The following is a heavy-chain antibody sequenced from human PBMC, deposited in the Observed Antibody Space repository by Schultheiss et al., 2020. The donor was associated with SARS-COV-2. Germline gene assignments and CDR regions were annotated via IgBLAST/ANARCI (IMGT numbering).Heavy chain of an antibody. V-gene: IGHV3-15*01. D-gene: IGHD1-26*01. CDR3: ARINIVGATKSDY. CDR2: IKSKTDGGTT. CDR1: GFTFSNAW. J-gene: IGHJ4*02. Sequence: GESLKISCAASGFTFSNAWMSWVRQAPGKGLEWVGRIKSKTDGGTTDYAAPVKGRFTISRDDSKNTLYLQMNSLRAEDTAVYYCARINIVGATKSDYWGQGTLVTVSS.